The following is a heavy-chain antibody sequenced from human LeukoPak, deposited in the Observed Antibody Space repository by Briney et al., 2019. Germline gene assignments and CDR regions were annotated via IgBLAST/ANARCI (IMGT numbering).Heavy chain of an antibody. CDR3: AKDRIGSYPN. Sequence: GGSLTLSCAASGFTFSSYAMTWVRQPPGKGLEWVSAINDRGDHTYYTDSVRGRFTISRDHSKSTLYLQMNSLRAEDTAVYYCAKDRIGSYPNWGQGTLVTVSS. J-gene: IGHJ4*02. CDR2: INDRGDHT. CDR1: GFTFSSYA. V-gene: IGHV3-23*01. D-gene: IGHD1-26*01.